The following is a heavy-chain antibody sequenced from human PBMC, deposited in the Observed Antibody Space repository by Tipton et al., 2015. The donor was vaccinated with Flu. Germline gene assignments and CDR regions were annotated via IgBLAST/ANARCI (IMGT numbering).Heavy chain of an antibody. V-gene: IGHV4-61*02. Sequence: GASVSSGNNYWGWIRQPAGKGLEWIGRIYTNGVTGYNPSLKSRVTISLDTSKNQFSLKLGSVTAGDTAVYYCARRDCAGGICYSRVYDAFDIWGQGTLVTVSS. J-gene: IGHJ3*02. CDR3: ARRDCAGGICYSRVYDAFDI. D-gene: IGHD2-8*02. CDR2: IYTNGVT. CDR1: GASVSSGNNY.